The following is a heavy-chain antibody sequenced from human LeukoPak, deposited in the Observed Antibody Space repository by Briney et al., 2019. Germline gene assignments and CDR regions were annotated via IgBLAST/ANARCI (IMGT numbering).Heavy chain of an antibody. Sequence: SETLSLTCTVSGGSISSYYWSWIRQPPGKGLEWIGYIYYSGSTNYNPSLKSRVTISVDTSKSQFSLKLSSVTAADTAVYYCARGGDIVATIIGPRYYYYYMDVWGKGTTVTVSS. CDR1: GGSISSYY. D-gene: IGHD5-12*01. J-gene: IGHJ6*03. CDR2: IYYSGST. CDR3: ARGGDIVATIIGPRYYYYYMDV. V-gene: IGHV4-59*01.